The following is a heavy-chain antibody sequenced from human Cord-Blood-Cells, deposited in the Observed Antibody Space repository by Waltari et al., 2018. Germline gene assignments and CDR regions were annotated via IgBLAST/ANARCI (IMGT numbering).Heavy chain of an antibody. CDR2: ISYDGSNK. Sequence: QVQLVESGGGVVQPGRALRLSCAASGFHFRSYAMHWVRHEPVPGLEWVAVISYDGSNKYYADSVKGRFTISRDNSKNTLYLQMNSLRAEDTAVYYCARGLVTTPNYYYYGMDVWGQGTTVTVSS. D-gene: IGHD4-17*01. CDR1: GFHFRSYA. J-gene: IGHJ6*02. V-gene: IGHV3-30-3*01. CDR3: ARGLVTTPNYYYYGMDV.